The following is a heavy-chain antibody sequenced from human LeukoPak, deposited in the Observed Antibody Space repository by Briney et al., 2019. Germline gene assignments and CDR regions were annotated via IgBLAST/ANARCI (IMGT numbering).Heavy chain of an antibody. J-gene: IGHJ4*02. V-gene: IGHV4-61*02. D-gene: IGHD3-10*01. CDR1: GGSISSGSYY. CDR2: IYTSGST. CDR3: AREPLSGSGD. Sequence: PSQTLSLTCTVSGGSISSGSYYWSWIRQPAGKGLEWIGRIYTSGSTNYSPSLKSRVTISVDTSKNQFSLKLSSVTAADTAVYYCAREPLSGSGDWGQGTLVTVSS.